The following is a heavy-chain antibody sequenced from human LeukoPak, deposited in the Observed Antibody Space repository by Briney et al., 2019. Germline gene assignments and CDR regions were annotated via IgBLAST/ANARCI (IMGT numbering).Heavy chain of an antibody. V-gene: IGHV4-39*01. J-gene: IGHJ4*02. Sequence: SETLSLTCTVSGGSISSSSYYWGWIRQPPGKGLEWTGSIYYSGSTYYNPSLKSRVTISVDTSKNQFSLKLSSVTAADTAVYYCARGTSVPGADWGQGTLVTVSS. CDR3: ARGTSVPGAD. CDR1: GGSISSSSYY. CDR2: IYYSGST. D-gene: IGHD6-19*01.